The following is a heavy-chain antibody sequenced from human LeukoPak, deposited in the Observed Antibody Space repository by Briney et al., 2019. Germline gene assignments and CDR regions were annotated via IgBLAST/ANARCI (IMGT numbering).Heavy chain of an antibody. Sequence: PGGSLRLSCAASGFTFSSYSMNWVRQAPGKGLEWVSYISSSSSTIYYADSVKGRFTISRDNAKNSLYLQMNSLRAEDTAVYYCARAIAVAGRKTSWFDPWGQGTLVTVSS. J-gene: IGHJ5*02. CDR1: GFTFSSYS. V-gene: IGHV3-48*04. CDR3: ARAIAVAGRKTSWFDP. D-gene: IGHD6-19*01. CDR2: ISSSSSTI.